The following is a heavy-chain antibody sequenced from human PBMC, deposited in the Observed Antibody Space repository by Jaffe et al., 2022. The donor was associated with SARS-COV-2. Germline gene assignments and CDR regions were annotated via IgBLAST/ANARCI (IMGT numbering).Heavy chain of an antibody. J-gene: IGHJ6*03. V-gene: IGHV3-23*04. CDR2: ISGSGGST. CDR1: GFTFSSYA. CDR3: GRSHYYYYYMDV. Sequence: EVQLVESGGGLVQPGGSLRLSCAASGFTFSSYAMSWVRQAPGKGLEWVSAISGSGGSTYYADSVKGRFTISRDNSKNTLYLQMNSLRAEDTAVYYCGRSHYYYYYMDVWGKGTTVTVSS.